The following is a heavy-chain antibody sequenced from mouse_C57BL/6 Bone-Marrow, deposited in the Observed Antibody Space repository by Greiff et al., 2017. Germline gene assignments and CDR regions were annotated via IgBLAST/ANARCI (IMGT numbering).Heavy chain of an antibody. CDR3: TSYYYGSSYYYFDY. CDR1: GFNIKDDY. CDR2: IDPENGDT. V-gene: IGHV14-4*01. Sequence: VQLQQSGAELVRPGASVKLSCTASGFNIKDDYMHWVKQRPEQGLEWIGWIDPENGDTEYASKFQGKATITADTSSNTAYLQLSSLTSEDTAVYYCTSYYYGSSYYYFDYWGQGTTLTVSS. J-gene: IGHJ2*01. D-gene: IGHD1-1*01.